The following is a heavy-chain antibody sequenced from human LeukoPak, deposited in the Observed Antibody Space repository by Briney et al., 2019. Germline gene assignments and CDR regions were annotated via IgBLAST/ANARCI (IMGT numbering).Heavy chain of an antibody. Sequence: PSQSLSLTCTVSGGSISSGSYYWSWIRQPAGKGLEWIGRIYPSGSTNYNPSLKSRVTITLDRSKNQFSLMLRSVTAADTAVYYCARAVGSSESNWFDPWGQGTLATVSS. CDR3: ARAVGSSESNWFDP. J-gene: IGHJ5*02. CDR1: GGSISSGSYY. D-gene: IGHD1-26*01. V-gene: IGHV4-61*02. CDR2: IYPSGST.